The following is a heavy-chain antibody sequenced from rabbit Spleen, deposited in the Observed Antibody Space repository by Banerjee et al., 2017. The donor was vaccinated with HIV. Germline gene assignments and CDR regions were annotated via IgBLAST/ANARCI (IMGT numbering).Heavy chain of an antibody. Sequence: QEQLEESGGGLVKPEGSLTLTCKAAGFDFSSSYYMCWVRQAPGKGPEWIACIYGGDGTTYYANWVNGRFTISSHNAQNTLYLQLHTLTAADTATYFCVRGASDSGYYSLWGPGTLVTVS. CDR1: GFDFSSSYY. CDR3: VRGASDSGYYSL. D-gene: IGHD1-1*01. V-gene: IGHV1S47*01. J-gene: IGHJ4*01. CDR2: IYGGDGTT.